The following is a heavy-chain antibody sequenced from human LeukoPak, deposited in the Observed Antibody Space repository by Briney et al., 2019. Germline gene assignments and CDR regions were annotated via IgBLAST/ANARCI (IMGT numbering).Heavy chain of an antibody. CDR2: ICYSGST. Sequence: PSQTLSLTCTVSGGSISSGGYYWGWIRQHPGKGLEWIGYICYSGSTYYNPSLKSRVTISVDTSKNQFSLKLSSVTAADTAVYYCARRPRSYSSSWIDYWGQGTLVTVSS. V-gene: IGHV4-31*03. J-gene: IGHJ4*02. CDR1: GGSISSGGYY. CDR3: ARRPRSYSSSWIDY. D-gene: IGHD6-13*01.